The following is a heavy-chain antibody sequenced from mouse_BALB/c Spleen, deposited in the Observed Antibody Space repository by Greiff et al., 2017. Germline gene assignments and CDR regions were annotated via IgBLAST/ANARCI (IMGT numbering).Heavy chain of an antibody. V-gene: IGHV2-9*02. D-gene: IGHD4-1*01. CDR1: GFSLTSYG. CDR2: ICAGGNT. Sequence: VKLVESGPGLVAPSHSLSITCTVSGFSLTSYGVNWFRQPPGKGLEWLGVICAGGNTNYTSALMSRLSISKDNSKIQVFLKMNSLQTDETAVCYCARESWDWFAYWGQGTLVTVSA. J-gene: IGHJ3*01. CDR3: ARESWDWFAY.